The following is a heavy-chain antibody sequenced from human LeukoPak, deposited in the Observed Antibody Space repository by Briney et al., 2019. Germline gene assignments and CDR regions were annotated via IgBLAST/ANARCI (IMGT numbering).Heavy chain of an antibody. CDR3: ARVNSDYCGWGSYYPDY. Sequence: PSETLSLTCTVSGDAISNSYWTWIRQPPGKGLEWIGYIYYTGSTTYNSSLKSRVTISLDTSKNQLSLKLSSVTAADTAVYYCARVNSDYCGWGSYYPDYWGQGTLVTVSS. V-gene: IGHV4-59*01. J-gene: IGHJ4*02. D-gene: IGHD3-10*01. CDR1: GDAISNSY. CDR2: IYYTGST.